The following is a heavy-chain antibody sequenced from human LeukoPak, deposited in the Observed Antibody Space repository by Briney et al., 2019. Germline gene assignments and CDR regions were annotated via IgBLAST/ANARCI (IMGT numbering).Heavy chain of an antibody. J-gene: IGHJ2*01. CDR2: ISYEGSNQ. CDR1: GFTITSYA. CDR3: AREMYSGSYFGPYFDL. V-gene: IGHV3-30*03. Sequence: PGGSLRLSCSASGFTITSYAMHWVRQAPGKGLEWVAIISYEGSNQYYADSVKGRFTISRDNAKNSLYLQMNSLRDEDTAVYYCAREMYSGSYFGPYFDLWGRGTLVTVSS. D-gene: IGHD1-26*01.